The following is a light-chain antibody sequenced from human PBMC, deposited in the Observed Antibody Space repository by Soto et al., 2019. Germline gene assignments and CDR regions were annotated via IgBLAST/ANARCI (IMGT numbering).Light chain of an antibody. Sequence: EVVLTQSPATLSLSPGERATLSCRASQSVSSTYLAWYQQQPGQAPRLLIYDASNRATGIPARFSGSGSGTDFTLTISSLEPEDFAVYYCQQRSNWRITFGQGTRLEI. J-gene: IGKJ5*01. V-gene: IGKV3D-20*02. CDR1: QSVSSTY. CDR3: QQRSNWRIT. CDR2: DAS.